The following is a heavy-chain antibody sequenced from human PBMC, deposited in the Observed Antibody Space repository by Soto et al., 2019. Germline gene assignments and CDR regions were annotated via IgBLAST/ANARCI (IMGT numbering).Heavy chain of an antibody. V-gene: IGHV3-64*01. CDR3: ARDSSSWYGGRDAFDI. CDR2: ISSNGGST. Sequence: GGSLRLSCAASGFTFSSYAMRWVRQAPGKGLEYVSAISSNGGSTYYANSVKGRFTISRDNSKNTLYLQMGSLRAEDMAVYYCARDSSSWYGGRDAFDIWGQGTMVTVSS. CDR1: GFTFSSYA. D-gene: IGHD6-13*01. J-gene: IGHJ3*02.